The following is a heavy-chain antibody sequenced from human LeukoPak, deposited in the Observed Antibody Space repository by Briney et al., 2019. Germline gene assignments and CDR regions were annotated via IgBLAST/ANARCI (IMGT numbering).Heavy chain of an antibody. CDR3: ARDLYSNYGNWFDP. CDR2: IYTSGST. D-gene: IGHD4-11*01. V-gene: IGHV4-4*07. J-gene: IGHJ5*02. Sequence: PSETLSLTCTDSGGSISSYYWSWIRQPAGKGLEWIGRIYTSGSTNYNPSLKSRVTMSVDTSKNQFSLKLSSVTAADTAVYYCARDLYSNYGNWFDPWGQGTLVTVSS. CDR1: GGSISSYY.